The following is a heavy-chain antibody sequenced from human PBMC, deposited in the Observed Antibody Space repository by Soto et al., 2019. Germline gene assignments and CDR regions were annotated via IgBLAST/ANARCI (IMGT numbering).Heavy chain of an antibody. CDR3: ARDGGPNVLDY. CDR1: GYTFSSYH. Sequence: QVQVVQSGAEVKKPGASVKVSCKASGYTFSSYHIHWARQAPGQGLEWMGIINPSGGSATYAQKLQGRVTMTRDTSPSTVYMELSSLRSEDTAVYYWARDGGPNVLDYWGQGTLITVSS. D-gene: IGHD2-15*01. J-gene: IGHJ4*02. V-gene: IGHV1-46*01. CDR2: INPSGGSA.